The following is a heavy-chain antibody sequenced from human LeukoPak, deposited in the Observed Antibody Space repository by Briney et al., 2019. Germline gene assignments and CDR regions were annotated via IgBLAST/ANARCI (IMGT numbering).Heavy chain of an antibody. Sequence: KPSETLSLTCAVYGGSFSGYYWSWIRQPPGKGLEWSGEINHSGSTNYNPSLKSRVTISVDTSKNQFSLKLSSVTAADTAVYYCARMRDEGTMIVVVTPLHYFDYWGQGTLVTVSS. V-gene: IGHV4-34*01. CDR2: INHSGST. CDR1: GGSFSGYY. D-gene: IGHD3-22*01. J-gene: IGHJ4*02. CDR3: ARMRDEGTMIVVVTPLHYFDY.